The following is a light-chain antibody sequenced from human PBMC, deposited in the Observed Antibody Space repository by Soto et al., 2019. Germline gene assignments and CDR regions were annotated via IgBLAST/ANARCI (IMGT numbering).Light chain of an antibody. J-gene: IGKJ2*01. CDR2: AAS. CDR3: QQSYSTPYT. Sequence: DIQLTQSPSFLSASVGDRVTITCRASQGISSYLAWYQQKPGKAPKLLIFAASSLQSGVPSRFSGSGSGTDFTLTISSLQVEDFATYYCQQSYSTPYTFGQGTKLEIK. CDR1: QGISSY. V-gene: IGKV1-39*01.